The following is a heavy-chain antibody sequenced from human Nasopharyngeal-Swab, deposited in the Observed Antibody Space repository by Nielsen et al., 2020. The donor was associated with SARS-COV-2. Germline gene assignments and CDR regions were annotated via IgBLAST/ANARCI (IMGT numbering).Heavy chain of an antibody. CDR2: VFSSGS. CDR3: ARDGLFGDSAFDI. Sequence: WIRQPPGKGLEWIGTVFSSGSNYNPSLKSRVTISVDTSKNQFSLKLSSVTAADTAVYYCARDGLFGDSAFDIWGQGTMVTVSS. J-gene: IGHJ3*02. D-gene: IGHD3-10*01. V-gene: IGHV4-59*01.